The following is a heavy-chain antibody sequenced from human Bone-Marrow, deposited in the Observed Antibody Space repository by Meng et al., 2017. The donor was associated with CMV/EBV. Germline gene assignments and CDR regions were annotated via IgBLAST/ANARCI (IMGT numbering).Heavy chain of an antibody. J-gene: IGHJ3*02. Sequence: LRLSCTVSGGSISSGGYYWSWIRQHPGKGLEWIGYIYYSGSTYYNPSLKSRVTISVDTSKNQFSLKLSSVTAADTAVYYCAREDGNLDAFDIWGQGTMVTVSS. V-gene: IGHV4-31*03. CDR1: GGSISSGGYY. D-gene: IGHD4-23*01. CDR3: AREDGNLDAFDI. CDR2: IYYSGST.